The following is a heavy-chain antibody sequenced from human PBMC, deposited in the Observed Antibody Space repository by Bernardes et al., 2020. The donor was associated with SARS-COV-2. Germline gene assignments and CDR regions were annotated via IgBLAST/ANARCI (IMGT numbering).Heavy chain of an antibody. CDR3: AKRRVEWELLHYFDS. Sequence: GGSLRLSCEASGFTFSTYAMSWVRQAPGKGLVWVSRISTDGSSTTYADSVKGRFTISRDNAKNTLYLQMNSLRAEDTAVYYCAKRRVEWELLHYFDSWGQGTLVTVSS. D-gene: IGHD1-26*01. CDR2: ISTDGSST. CDR1: GFTFSTYA. J-gene: IGHJ4*02. V-gene: IGHV3-74*01.